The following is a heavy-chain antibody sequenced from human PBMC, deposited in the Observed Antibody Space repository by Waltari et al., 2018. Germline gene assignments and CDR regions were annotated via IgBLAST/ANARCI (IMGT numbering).Heavy chain of an antibody. CDR3: ATGEIVATSNDY. CDR1: GYTFTDYY. Sequence: EVQLVQSGAEVKKPGATVKISCKVSGYTFTDYYMHWVQQAPGKGLEWMGLVDPEDGEAIDAEKFRGRVTITAGPSTDTAYMERSSLRSEDTAVYYCATGEIVATSNDYWGQGTLVTVSS. CDR2: VDPEDGEA. J-gene: IGHJ4*02. D-gene: IGHD5-12*01. V-gene: IGHV1-69-2*01.